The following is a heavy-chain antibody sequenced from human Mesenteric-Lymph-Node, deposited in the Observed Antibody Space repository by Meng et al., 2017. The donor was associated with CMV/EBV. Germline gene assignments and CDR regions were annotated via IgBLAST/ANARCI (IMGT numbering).Heavy chain of an antibody. CDR3: ARGSYYDSDAYYVTDYFDF. J-gene: IGHJ4*02. CDR1: GFTFNSYS. Sequence: GESLKISCTASGFTFNSYSLHWVRQGPGKGLEWVALISYNGNKKFYADSVKGRFTISRDNSKNTLFLQMNSLRADDAAVYYCARGSYYDSDAYYVTDYFDFWGQGTLVTVSS. V-gene: IGHV3-30*03. CDR2: ISYNGNKK. D-gene: IGHD3-22*01.